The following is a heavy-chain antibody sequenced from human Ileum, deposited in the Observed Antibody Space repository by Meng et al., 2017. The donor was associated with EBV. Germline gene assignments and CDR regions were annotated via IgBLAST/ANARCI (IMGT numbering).Heavy chain of an antibody. Sequence: EVHVLESGGGLEQPGGSLRLSCAASGFAFSSYAMTWVRQAPGKGLEWVSVISGSGGVTYYADSVKGRFTISRDNSKNTLYLQMNSLRAEDTAVYYCAKGNTVITPLDFWGQGSLVTVSS. J-gene: IGHJ4*02. CDR3: AKGNTVITPLDF. CDR1: GFAFSSYA. V-gene: IGHV3-23*01. D-gene: IGHD4-23*01. CDR2: ISGSGGVT.